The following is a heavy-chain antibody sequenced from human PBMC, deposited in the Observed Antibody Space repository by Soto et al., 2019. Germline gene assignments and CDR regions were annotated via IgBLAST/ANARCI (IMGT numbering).Heavy chain of an antibody. Sequence: QVHLVQSGAEVKKPGASVKVSCKASGYTFTSYGISWVRQAPGQGLEWMVWISAYNGNTKYAQKLQGRVTMTTDTPTRTAYMELRSLSSDDTAVYYCAGDAAVGIVDYWGQGTLVTVSS. CDR1: GYTFTSYG. CDR2: ISAYNGNT. J-gene: IGHJ4*02. CDR3: AGDAAVGIVDY. V-gene: IGHV1-18*01. D-gene: IGHD1-26*01.